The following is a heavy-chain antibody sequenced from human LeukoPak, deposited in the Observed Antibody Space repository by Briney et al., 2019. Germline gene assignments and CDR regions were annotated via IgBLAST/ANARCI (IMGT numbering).Heavy chain of an antibody. CDR2: INPNSGGT. CDR1: GYTFTGYY. Sequence: GASVKVSCKASGYTFTGYYMHWVRQAPGQGLEWMGWINPNSGGTNYAQKFQGRVTMTRDTSINTAYMELRSLRSDDTAVYYCAREGATDYYFDPWGQGTLVTVSS. D-gene: IGHD4-11*01. CDR3: AREGATDYYFDP. V-gene: IGHV1-2*02. J-gene: IGHJ4*02.